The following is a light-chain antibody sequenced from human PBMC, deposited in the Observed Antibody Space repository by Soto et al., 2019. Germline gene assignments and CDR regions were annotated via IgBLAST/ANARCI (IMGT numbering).Light chain of an antibody. V-gene: IGLV2-14*03. CDR1: SSDVGGYNF. CDR3: CASTVNRTYV. J-gene: IGLJ1*01. Sequence: QSALTQPPSASGSPGQSITISCTGTSSDVGGYNFVSWHQQHPGKAPKLMIYNVNDRPSGVSYRFSGSKSGNTASLTISGRQHEDEAAYYCCASTVNRTYVFGTGTKLTVL. CDR2: NVN.